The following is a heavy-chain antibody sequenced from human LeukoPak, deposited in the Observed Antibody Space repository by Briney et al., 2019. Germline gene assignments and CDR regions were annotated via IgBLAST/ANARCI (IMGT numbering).Heavy chain of an antibody. CDR3: TRRAAAGRFFDY. Sequence: GGSLRLSCAVSGFTFSDYYMSWIRQAPGKGLEWVSYISSGGSTISHADSVKGRFTISRDNAENSLYLQMNSLRAEDTAVYYCTRRAAAGRFFDYWGQGTLVTVSS. D-gene: IGHD6-13*01. J-gene: IGHJ4*02. CDR2: ISSGGSTI. CDR1: GFTFSDYY. V-gene: IGHV3-11*01.